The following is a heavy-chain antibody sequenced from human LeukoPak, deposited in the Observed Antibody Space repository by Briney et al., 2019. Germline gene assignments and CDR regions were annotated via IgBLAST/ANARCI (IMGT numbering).Heavy chain of an antibody. V-gene: IGHV4-34*01. CDR3: ARGKWLRSAFDY. Sequence: SETLSLTCAVYGGSFSGYYWSWIRQPPGKGLEWIWEINHSGSTNYNPSLKSRVTTSVDTSKNQFSLKLSSVTAADTAVYYCARGKWLRSAFDYWGQGTLVTVSS. CDR2: INHSGST. D-gene: IGHD5-12*01. CDR1: GGSFSGYY. J-gene: IGHJ4*02.